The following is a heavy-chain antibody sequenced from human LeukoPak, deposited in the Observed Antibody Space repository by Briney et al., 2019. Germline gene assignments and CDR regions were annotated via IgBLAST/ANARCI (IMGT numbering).Heavy chain of an antibody. CDR1: GGSISYYY. CDR2: IYYSGST. CDR3: ARERGPGSYYDAFDI. J-gene: IGHJ3*02. Sequence: PSETLSLTCTVSGGSISYYYWSWIRQPPGKGLEWIGYIYYSGSTNYNPSLKSRVTISVDTSQNQFSLKLSSVTAADTALYYCARERGPGSYYDAFDIWGQGTMVTVSS. V-gene: IGHV4-59*01. D-gene: IGHD1-26*01.